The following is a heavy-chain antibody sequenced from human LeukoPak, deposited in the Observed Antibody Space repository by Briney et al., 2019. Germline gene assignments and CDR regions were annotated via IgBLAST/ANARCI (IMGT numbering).Heavy chain of an antibody. CDR2: ISGSGGST. CDR3: AKVPAKYGGKVQLDY. D-gene: IGHD4-23*01. J-gene: IGHJ4*02. V-gene: IGHV3-23*01. CDR1: GFTFSSYA. Sequence: GGSLGLSCAASGFTFSSYAMSWVRQAPGKGLEWVSAISGSGGSTYYADSVKGRFTISRDNSKNTLYLQMNSLRAEDTAVYYCAKVPAKYGGKVQLDYWGQGTLVTVSS.